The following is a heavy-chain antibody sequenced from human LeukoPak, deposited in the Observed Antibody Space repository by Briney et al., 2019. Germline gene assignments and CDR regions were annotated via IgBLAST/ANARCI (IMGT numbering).Heavy chain of an antibody. CDR3: VREDIVVVTTLDL. CDR2: ITTDGRNR. D-gene: IGHD2-21*02. Sequence: GGSLRLSCAASGFSFSRFWMHWVRQVPGKGLVWIARITTDGRNRDYADSVKGRLTISRDDAKNTLFLQMNSLRVDDTAVYFRVREDIVVVTTLDLWGQGSLVTVSS. CDR1: GFSFSRFW. J-gene: IGHJ4*02. V-gene: IGHV3-74*01.